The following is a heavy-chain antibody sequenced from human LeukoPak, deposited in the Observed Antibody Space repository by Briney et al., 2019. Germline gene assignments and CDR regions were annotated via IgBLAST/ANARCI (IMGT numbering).Heavy chain of an antibody. CDR3: ARRDGYSYGYGNWFDP. Sequence: SETLSLTCTVFGGSISSSSYYWGWIRQPPGKGLEWIGSIYYSGSTYYNPSLKSRVTISVDTSKNQFSLKLSSVTAADTAVYYCARRDGYSYGYGNWFDPWGQGTLVTVSS. J-gene: IGHJ5*02. V-gene: IGHV4-39*07. CDR1: GGSISSSSYY. D-gene: IGHD5-18*01. CDR2: IYYSGST.